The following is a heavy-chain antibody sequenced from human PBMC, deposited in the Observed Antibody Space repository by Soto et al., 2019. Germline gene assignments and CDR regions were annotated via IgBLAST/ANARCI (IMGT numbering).Heavy chain of an antibody. CDR2: ISGSGGST. J-gene: IGHJ6*02. D-gene: IGHD3-22*01. V-gene: IGHV3-23*01. Sequence: GGSLRLSCAASGFTFSSYAMSWVRQAPGKGLEWVSAISGSGGSTYYADSVKGRFTISRDNSKNTLYLQMNSLRAEDTAVYYCAKGGYYDSSGYYYYYYGMDVWGQGTTVTVSS. CDR3: AKGGYYDSSGYYYYYYGMDV. CDR1: GFTFSSYA.